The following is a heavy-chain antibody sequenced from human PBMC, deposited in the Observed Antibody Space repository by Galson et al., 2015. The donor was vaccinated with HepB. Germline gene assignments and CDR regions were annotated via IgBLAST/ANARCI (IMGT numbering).Heavy chain of an antibody. CDR2: LSISGDDA. Sequence: SLRLSCAASGFTFNNYAMSWVRQTAGKGLEWVAALSISGDDAYYAGSVKGRFTISRDNSKNTLFLQMNSLRAEDTAMYYCAKDSLGDDEFICSFDYWGQGALVTVSS. D-gene: IGHD3-16*01. CDR1: GFTFNNYA. V-gene: IGHV3-23*01. J-gene: IGHJ4*02. CDR3: AKDSLGDDEFICSFDY.